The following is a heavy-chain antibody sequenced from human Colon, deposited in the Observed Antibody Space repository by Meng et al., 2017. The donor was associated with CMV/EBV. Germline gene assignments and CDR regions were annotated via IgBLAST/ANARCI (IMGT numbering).Heavy chain of an antibody. D-gene: IGHD5-24*01. CDR1: GGSLSGYN. CDR2: IHHSGST. V-gene: IGHV4-34*01. J-gene: IGHJ4*02. Sequence: APLQHGGAGRLRPSDTLSLTCTFYGGSLSGYNWTWIRKPAGKVLEWIGEIHHSGSTFYNPSLNNRVSISVDTSKNQFSLNLRSVTAADTAVYYCSRGADPYKSGIYWGQGALVTVSS. CDR3: SRGADPYKSGIY.